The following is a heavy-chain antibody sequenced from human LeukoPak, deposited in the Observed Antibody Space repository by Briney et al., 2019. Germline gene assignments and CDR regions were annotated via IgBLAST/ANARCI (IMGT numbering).Heavy chain of an antibody. Sequence: GGSLRLSCAASGFTFSSYWMNWARQAPGKGLEWVASINHNGNVNYYVDSVKGRFTISRDNAKNSLYLQMSNLRAEDTAVYFCARGGGLDVWGEGATVTVSS. V-gene: IGHV3-7*03. D-gene: IGHD3-16*01. J-gene: IGHJ6*04. CDR3: ARGGGLDV. CDR2: INHNGNVN. CDR1: GFTFSSYW.